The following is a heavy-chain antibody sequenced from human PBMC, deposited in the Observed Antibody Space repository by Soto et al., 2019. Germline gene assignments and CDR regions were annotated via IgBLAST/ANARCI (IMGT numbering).Heavy chain of an antibody. CDR1: GGSISSYY. V-gene: IGHV4-59*12. D-gene: IGHD3-3*01. CDR3: ARVNRDFDNWFDP. CDR2: IYYSGST. Sequence: SETLSLTCTVSGGSISSYYWSWIRQPPGKGLEWIGYIYYSGSTNYNPSLKSRVTVLLDKSKNQFSLKLSSVTAADTAVYYCARVNRDFDNWFDPWGQGTLVTVSS. J-gene: IGHJ5*02.